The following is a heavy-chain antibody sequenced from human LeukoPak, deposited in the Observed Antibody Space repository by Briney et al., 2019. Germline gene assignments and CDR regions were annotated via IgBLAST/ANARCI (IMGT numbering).Heavy chain of an antibody. CDR3: AKAPVTTCRGAFCYPFDY. V-gene: IGHV3-30*02. D-gene: IGHD2-15*01. CDR2: IRYDGSNT. CDR1: GFIFSSYG. J-gene: IGHJ4*02. Sequence: PGGSLRLSCAASGFIFSSYGMHWVRQAPGKGLEWVAFIRYDGSNTYYADSVKGRFTISRDSSKNTLFLQMNRLRPEDAAVYYCAKAPVTTCRGAFCYPFDYWGLGTLVTVSS.